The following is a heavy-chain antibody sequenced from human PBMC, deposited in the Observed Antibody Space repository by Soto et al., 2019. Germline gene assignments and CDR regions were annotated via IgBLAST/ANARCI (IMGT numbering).Heavy chain of an antibody. CDR3: ARRSGTNWFDP. J-gene: IGHJ5*02. CDR1: GGSISSYY. Sequence: SETLSLTCTVSGGSISSYYWSLIRQPPGKGLEWIGEINHSGSTNYNPSLKSRVTISVDTSKNQFSLKLSSVTAADTAVYYCARRSGTNWFDPWGQGTLVTVSS. V-gene: IGHV4-34*01. D-gene: IGHD5-12*01. CDR2: INHSGST.